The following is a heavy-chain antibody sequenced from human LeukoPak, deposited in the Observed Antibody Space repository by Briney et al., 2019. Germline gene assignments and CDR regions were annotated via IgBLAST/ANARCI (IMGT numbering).Heavy chain of an antibody. J-gene: IGHJ4*02. Sequence: SETLSLTCTVSGGSISSPTYYWAWIRRPPGKGLEWIGTIHYSGSTFYNPSLKSRVTISVDTSKNQFSLKLSSVTAADTAVYYCARLGGYYDPPGYWGQGTLVTVSS. CDR3: ARLGGYYDPPGY. D-gene: IGHD3-22*01. V-gene: IGHV4-39*01. CDR1: GGSISSPTYY. CDR2: IHYSGST.